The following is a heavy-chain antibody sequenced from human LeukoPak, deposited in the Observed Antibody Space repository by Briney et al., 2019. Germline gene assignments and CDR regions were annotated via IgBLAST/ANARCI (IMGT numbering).Heavy chain of an antibody. CDR3: ARVQSTHSSSSPYYYFYMDV. Sequence: ASVSVSCKASGYTFTIYGISWVRQAPGQGLEWMGIINPSGGSTSYAQKFQGRVTMTRDMSTSTVYMELSSLKSEDTAVYYCARVQSTHSSSSPYYYFYMDVWGKGTTVTVSS. CDR2: INPSGGST. J-gene: IGHJ6*03. CDR1: GYTFTIYG. V-gene: IGHV1-46*01. D-gene: IGHD6-6*01.